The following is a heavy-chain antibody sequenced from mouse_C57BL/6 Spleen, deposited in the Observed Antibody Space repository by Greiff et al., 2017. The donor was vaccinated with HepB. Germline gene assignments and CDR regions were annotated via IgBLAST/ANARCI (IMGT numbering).Heavy chain of an antibody. V-gene: IGHV1-39*01. J-gene: IGHJ1*03. D-gene: IGHD2-3*01. CDR3: ARSYDGYLSYWYFDV. Sequence: EVKLMESGPELVKPGASVKISCKASGYSFTDYNMNWVKQSNGKSLEWIGVINPNYGTTSYNQKFKGKATLTVDQSSSTAYMQLNSLTSEDSAVYYCARSYDGYLSYWYFDVWGTGTTVTVSS. CDR2: INPNYGTT. CDR1: GYSFTDYN.